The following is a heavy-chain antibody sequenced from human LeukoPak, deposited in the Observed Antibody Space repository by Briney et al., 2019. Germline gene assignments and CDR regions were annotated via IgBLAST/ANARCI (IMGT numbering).Heavy chain of an antibody. CDR3: AKGASSYDILTGYYTPNYYYYGMDV. CDR1: GFTFSSYG. CDR2: ISYDGSNK. D-gene: IGHD3-9*01. V-gene: IGHV3-30*18. J-gene: IGHJ6*02. Sequence: PGRSLRLSCAASGFTFSSYGMHWVRQAPGKGLEWVAVISYDGSNKYYADSVKGRFTISRDNSKNTLYLQMNSLRAEDTAVYYCAKGASSYDILTGYYTPNYYYYGMDVWGQGTTVTVSS.